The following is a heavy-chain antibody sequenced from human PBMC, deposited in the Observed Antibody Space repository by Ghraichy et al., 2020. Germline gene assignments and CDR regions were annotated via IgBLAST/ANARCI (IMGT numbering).Heavy chain of an antibody. D-gene: IGHD3-16*01. Sequence: GGSLRLSCAASGFTLTDDRMNWVRHSPGPGLMWVSRVSTDGSSTYYADSVKGRFTISRDNARSTLYLQMNSLRAEDTAVYYCARTGFRPWGPEAGGSGYWGQGAVVIVSS. CDR2: VSTDGSST. J-gene: IGHJ1*01. CDR1: GFTLTDDR. CDR3: ARTGFRPWGPEAGGSGY. V-gene: IGHV3-74*01.